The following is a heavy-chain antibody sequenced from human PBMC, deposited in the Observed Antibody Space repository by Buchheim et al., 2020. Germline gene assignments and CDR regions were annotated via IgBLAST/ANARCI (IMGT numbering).Heavy chain of an antibody. D-gene: IGHD2-2*02. CDR1: GFTFSSYW. J-gene: IGHJ4*02. CDR2: IKQDGSEK. CDR3: AKDHCSTTSCYTYFDY. Sequence: EVQLVESGGGLVQPGGSLRLSCAASGFTFSSYWMSWVRQAPGKGLEWVANIKQDGSEKYYVDSVKGRFTISRDNAKNSLYLQMNSLRAEDTAVYYCAKDHCSTTSCYTYFDYWGQGTL. V-gene: IGHV3-7*04.